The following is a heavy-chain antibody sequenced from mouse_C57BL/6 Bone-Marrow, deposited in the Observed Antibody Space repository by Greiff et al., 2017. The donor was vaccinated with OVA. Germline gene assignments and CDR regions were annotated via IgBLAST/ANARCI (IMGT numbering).Heavy chain of an antibody. V-gene: IGHV5-17*01. Sequence: EVQLVESGGGLVKPGGSLKLSCAASGFTFSDYGMHWVRQAPEKGLEWVAYISSGSSTIYYADTVKGRFTISRDNAKNTLFLQRTSLRYEDTAMYYCANYYAMDYWGQGTSVTVSS. J-gene: IGHJ4*01. CDR1: GFTFSDYG. CDR3: ANYYAMDY. CDR2: ISSGSSTI.